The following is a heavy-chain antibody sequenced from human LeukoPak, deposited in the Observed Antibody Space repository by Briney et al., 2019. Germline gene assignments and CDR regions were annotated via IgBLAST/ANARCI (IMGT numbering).Heavy chain of an antibody. V-gene: IGHV4-59*08. D-gene: IGHD6-19*01. CDR1: GGSISSYY. J-gene: IGHJ4*02. CDR2: IYYSGNT. CDR3: ARHASTPNASGRLDY. Sequence: SETLSLTCTVSGGSISSYYWSWIRQPPGKGLEWIGYIYYSGNTNYNPSLKSRVTISVDTSKNQFSLKLSSVTAADTAVYYCARHASTPNASGRLDYWGQGALVTVSS.